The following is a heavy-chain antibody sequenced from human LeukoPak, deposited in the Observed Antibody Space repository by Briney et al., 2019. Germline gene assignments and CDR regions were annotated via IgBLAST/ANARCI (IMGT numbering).Heavy chain of an antibody. J-gene: IGHJ4*02. V-gene: IGHV3-23*01. CDR3: AKDLYGTNPIRFDS. D-gene: IGHD2-8*01. CDR2: ISGSGGAP. CDR1: GFTLSSHA. Sequence: PGGSLRLSCAASGFTLSSHAMSWVRQAPGKGLEWVSGISGSGGAPSYADSVKGRFTISRDNSKNTLYLQMSSLRAEDTAIYYCAKDLYGTNPIRFDSWGQGTLVTVSS.